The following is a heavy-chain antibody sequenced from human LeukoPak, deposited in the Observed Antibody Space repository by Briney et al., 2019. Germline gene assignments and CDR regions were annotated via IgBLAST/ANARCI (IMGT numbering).Heavy chain of an antibody. CDR1: DGSFSGYH. Sequence: SETLSLTCAVYDGSFSGYHWGWIRQPPGKGREWMGYIYYRGSTNYNPPLKSRVTISVDTSKNQFSLKLSSVTAADTAVYYCAREGCSGGSCYPDYWGQGTLVTVSS. J-gene: IGHJ4*02. D-gene: IGHD2-15*01. CDR3: AREGCSGGSCYPDY. CDR2: IYYRGST. V-gene: IGHV4-59*01.